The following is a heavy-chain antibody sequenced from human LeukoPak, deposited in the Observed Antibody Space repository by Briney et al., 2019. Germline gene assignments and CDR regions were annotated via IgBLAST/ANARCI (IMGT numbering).Heavy chain of an antibody. Sequence: GESLKISCKGSGYNFNNYWVAWVRQTPGKGLEWMGLIHPVDSKTRYSPSFQGQVAISADKSISTAYLQWSSLKASDTAMYYCARSAMMATHFFDYWGQGTLVPVSS. V-gene: IGHV5-51*01. J-gene: IGHJ4*02. CDR1: GYNFNNYW. CDR2: IHPVDSKT. D-gene: IGHD3-22*01. CDR3: ARSAMMATHFFDY.